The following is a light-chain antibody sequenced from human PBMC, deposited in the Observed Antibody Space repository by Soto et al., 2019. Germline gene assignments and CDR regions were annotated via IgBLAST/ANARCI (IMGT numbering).Light chain of an antibody. CDR2: EVT. CDR3: SSYAGSRTLV. CDR1: SSDVGGYNY. Sequence: QSALTQPASVSGSPGQSITISCTGTSSDVGGYNYVSWYQQHPGKVPRLMIYEVTRRPSGVSNRFSGSKSGNTSSLTISGLQDEDEADYYCSSYAGSRTLVFGGGTKLTVL. J-gene: IGLJ2*01. V-gene: IGLV2-14*01.